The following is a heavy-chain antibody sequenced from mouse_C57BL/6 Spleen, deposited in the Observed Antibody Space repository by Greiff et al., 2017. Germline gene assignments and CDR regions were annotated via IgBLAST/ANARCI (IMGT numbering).Heavy chain of an antibody. CDR3: ARGVLTTVGGY. Sequence: VKLQESGAELVRPGTSVKVSCKASGYAFTNYLIEWVKQRPGQGLEWIGVINPGSGGTNYNEKFKGKATLTADKSSSTAYMQLSSLTSEDSAVYFCARGVLTTVGGYWGQGTTLTVSS. CDR1: GYAFTNYL. CDR2: INPGSGGT. V-gene: IGHV1-54*01. J-gene: IGHJ2*01. D-gene: IGHD1-1*01.